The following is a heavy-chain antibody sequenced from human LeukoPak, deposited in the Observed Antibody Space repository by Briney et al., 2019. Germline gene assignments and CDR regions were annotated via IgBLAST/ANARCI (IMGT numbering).Heavy chain of an antibody. CDR1: GGSISSSSYY. J-gene: IGHJ6*03. CDR2: IYYSGST. D-gene: IGHD3-10*01. CDR3: ARQGLLWFGERLSYSEIYMDV. V-gene: IGHV4-39*01. Sequence: PSETLSLTCTVSGGSISSSSYYWGWIRQPPGKGLEWIGSIYYSGSTYYNPSLKSRVTISVDTSKNQFSLKLSSVTAADTAVYYCARQGLLWFGERLSYSEIYMDVWGKGTTVTISS.